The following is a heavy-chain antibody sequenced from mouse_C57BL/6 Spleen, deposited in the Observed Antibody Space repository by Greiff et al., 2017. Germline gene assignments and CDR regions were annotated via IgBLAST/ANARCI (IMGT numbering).Heavy chain of an antibody. CDR3: AKSDGSSSYWYFDV. V-gene: IGHV2-5*01. D-gene: IGHD1-1*01. CDR1: GFSLTSYG. J-gene: IGHJ1*03. Sequence: QVQLKESGPGLVQPSPSLSITCTVSGFSLTSYGVHWVRQSPGKGLEWLGVIWRGGSTDYNAAFMSRLSITKDNSKSQVFFKMNSLQADDTAIYYCAKSDGSSSYWYFDVWGTGTTVTVSS. CDR2: IWRGGST.